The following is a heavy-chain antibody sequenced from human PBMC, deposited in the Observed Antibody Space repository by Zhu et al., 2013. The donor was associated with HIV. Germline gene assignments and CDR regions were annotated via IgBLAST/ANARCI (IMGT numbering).Heavy chain of an antibody. CDR2: INPKNGDT. Sequence: QSGTEMKRPGAVSESLLQASWLQVHAYYIHWVRQAPGKGIEWMGYINPKNGDTKLAQTFRDRIFVTRDTSISTVYMELRSLTSDDTAVYYCARDPSTRYYTDIWGKGTTVIVSS. D-gene: IGHD4-17*01. V-gene: IGHV1-2*02. J-gene: IGHJ6*03. CDR3: ARDPSTRYYTDI. CDR1: LQVHAYY.